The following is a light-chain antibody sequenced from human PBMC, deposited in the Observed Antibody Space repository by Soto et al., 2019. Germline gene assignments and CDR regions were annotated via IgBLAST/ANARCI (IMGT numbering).Light chain of an antibody. V-gene: IGKV3-20*01. J-gene: IGKJ1*01. CDR2: GAS. CDR1: QSVSSSY. Sequence: DIVLTQSPGTLSLSPGERATLSCRARQSVSSSYLAWYQQKPGQAPRLLIYGASSRATGIPDRFSGSGSGTDFTLTISRLEPEDLSVYYCHQYGISPRTFDQGTKVEI. CDR3: HQYGISPRT.